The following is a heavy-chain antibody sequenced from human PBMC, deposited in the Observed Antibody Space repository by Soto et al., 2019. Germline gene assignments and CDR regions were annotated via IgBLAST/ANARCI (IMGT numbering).Heavy chain of an antibody. Sequence: GGSLRLSCAASEFTFSSYAMHWVRQAPGKGLEWVAVVSYDGSNKNYADSVKGRFTISRDNSKNTLYLQMNSLRVEDTAVYYCARGRAARGWVMGYFFDYWGQGTLVTVSS. V-gene: IGHV3-30*04. CDR2: VSYDGSNK. D-gene: IGHD6-13*01. CDR3: ARGRAARGWVMGYFFDY. CDR1: EFTFSSYA. J-gene: IGHJ4*02.